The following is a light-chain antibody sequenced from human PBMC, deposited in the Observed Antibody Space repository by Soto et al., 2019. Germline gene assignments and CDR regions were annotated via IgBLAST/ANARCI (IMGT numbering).Light chain of an antibody. V-gene: IGKV3-20*01. CDR1: QGIGDT. CDR3: QQYGSSPRT. J-gene: IGKJ1*01. CDR2: GTS. Sequence: EIVMTQSPATLSVSPGEGVTLSCRASQGIGDTLAWYQHKPGQTPRLLIYGTSNRATGIPDRFSGSGSGTDFSLTISSLEPGDLAVYYCQQYGSSPRTFGQGTKVDIK.